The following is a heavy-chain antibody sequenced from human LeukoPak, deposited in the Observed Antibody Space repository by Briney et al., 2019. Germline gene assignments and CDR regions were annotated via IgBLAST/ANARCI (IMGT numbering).Heavy chain of an antibody. V-gene: IGHV3-21*01. CDR3: ARDDFTSGNDY. D-gene: IGHD2-2*01. J-gene: IGHJ4*02. CDR2: ISSSSTFI. Sequence: GGSLRLSCAASGFTFSNYNMNWVRQAPGKGLEWVSSISSSSTFIYYADSVKGRFTLSRDNAKNTLYLQMNSLRAEDTAVYYCARDDFTSGNDYWGQGTLVTVSS. CDR1: GFTFSNYN.